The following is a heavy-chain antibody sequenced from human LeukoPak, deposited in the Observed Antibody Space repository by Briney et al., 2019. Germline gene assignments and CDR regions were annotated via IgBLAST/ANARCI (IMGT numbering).Heavy chain of an antibody. Sequence: GGSLRLSYAASGFSFSNYAMSWVRQAPGKGLEWVSYISSSAGTTKYADSVSGRFTVSRDNAKKSLYLQMNSLRADDTALYYCAKYSGDWYYFDYWGQGALVTVSS. CDR1: GFSFSNYA. CDR3: AKYSGDWYYFDY. V-gene: IGHV3-48*03. CDR2: ISSSAGTT. D-gene: IGHD6-13*01. J-gene: IGHJ4*02.